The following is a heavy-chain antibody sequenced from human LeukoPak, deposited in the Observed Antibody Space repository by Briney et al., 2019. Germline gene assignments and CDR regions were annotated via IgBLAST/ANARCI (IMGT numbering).Heavy chain of an antibody. Sequence: GGSLRLCCAASGFTFSSYEMNWVRQAPGKGLEWVSYISTSGSTIYYADSVKGRFTISRDNAKNSLYLQMNSLRAEDTAAYYCARDHDWARAFDIWGQGTMVTVSS. J-gene: IGHJ3*02. D-gene: IGHD3-9*01. CDR2: ISTSGSTI. CDR3: ARDHDWARAFDI. CDR1: GFTFSSYE. V-gene: IGHV3-48*03.